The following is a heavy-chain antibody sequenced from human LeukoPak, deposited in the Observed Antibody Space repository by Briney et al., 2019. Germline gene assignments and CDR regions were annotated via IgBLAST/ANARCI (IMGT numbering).Heavy chain of an antibody. V-gene: IGHV4-38-2*02. J-gene: IGHJ4*02. CDR1: GYSISSGYY. D-gene: IGHD6-13*01. CDR3: ARLGIAAAGTPLDY. CDR2: IYHSGST. Sequence: PSETLSLTCTVSGYSISSGYYWGWIRQPPGKGLEWIGSIYHSGSTNYNPSLKSRVTISVDTSKNQFSLKLSSVTAADTAVYYCARLGIAAAGTPLDYWGQGTLVTVSS.